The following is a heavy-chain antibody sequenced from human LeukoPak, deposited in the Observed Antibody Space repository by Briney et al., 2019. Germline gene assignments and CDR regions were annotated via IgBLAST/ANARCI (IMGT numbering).Heavy chain of an antibody. CDR3: ARDLGIAGTTHAFDI. CDR2: IYGGGPA. CDR1: GFTVSRNY. J-gene: IGHJ3*02. Sequence: GGSLRLSCAASGFTVSRNYKSWVRQAPGRGLECVSVIYGGGPAYYADSVKGRFTISRDTSKNTLYLQMNSLRAEDTAVYFCARDLGIAGTTHAFDIWGQGTMVTVSS. D-gene: IGHD1-14*01. V-gene: IGHV3-53*01.